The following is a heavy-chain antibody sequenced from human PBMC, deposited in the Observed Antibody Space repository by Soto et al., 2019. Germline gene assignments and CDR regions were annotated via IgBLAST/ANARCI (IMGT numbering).Heavy chain of an antibody. CDR1: GFTFSVYW. J-gene: IGHJ1*01. V-gene: IGHV3-74*01. Sequence: EVQLVESGGGLVQPGGSLRLSCAASGFTFSVYWMYWVRQAPGKGLVWVSRISNDGSNINYADSVKGRVTVSRDNAKNTLYLQMNSLRAEDTAVYYCARDEGRQGPAYFQHWGQGTLVTVSS. CDR3: ARDEGRQGPAYFQH. CDR2: ISNDGSNI.